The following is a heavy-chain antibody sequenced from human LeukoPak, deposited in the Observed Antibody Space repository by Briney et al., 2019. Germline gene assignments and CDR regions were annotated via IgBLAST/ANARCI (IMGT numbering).Heavy chain of an antibody. CDR3: ARDGLGDYDSSGYYYVIRWGIDY. V-gene: IGHV1-18*01. CDR1: GYTFTSYG. Sequence: GASVKVSCKASGYTFTSYGISWLRQAPGQGLEWMGWISAYSGNTNYAQKLQGRVTMTTDTSTSTAYMELRSLRSDDTAVYYCARDGLGDYDSSGYYYVIRWGIDYWGQGTLVTVSS. CDR2: ISAYSGNT. D-gene: IGHD3-22*01. J-gene: IGHJ4*02.